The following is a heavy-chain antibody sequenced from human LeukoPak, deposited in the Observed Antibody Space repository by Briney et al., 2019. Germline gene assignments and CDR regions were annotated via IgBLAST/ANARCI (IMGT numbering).Heavy chain of an antibody. J-gene: IGHJ3*02. CDR3: ARDSYLDAFDI. V-gene: IGHV4-34*01. CDR2: INHSGST. D-gene: IGHD5-18*01. Sequence: PSETLSLTCAVYGGSFSGYYWSWIRQPPGKGLEWIGEINHSGSTNYNPSLKSRVTISVDTSENQFSLKLSSVTAADTAVYYCARDSYLDAFDIWGQGTMVTVSS. CDR1: GGSFSGYY.